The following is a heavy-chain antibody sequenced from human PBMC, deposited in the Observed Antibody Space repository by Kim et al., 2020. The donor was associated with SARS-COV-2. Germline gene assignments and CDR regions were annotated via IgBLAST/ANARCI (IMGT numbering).Heavy chain of an antibody. J-gene: IGHJ5*02. D-gene: IGHD3-3*01. Sequence: WGSLRLSCAASGVTFNNHGMSWVRQAPGKGLEWVSTITDSGGNTFYADSVKGRFTISRDNSKNTLFLQLNSLRVEDTAVYYCARGIYDTWGQGTLLIVSS. CDR1: GVTFNNHG. CDR3: ARGIYDT. V-gene: IGHV3-23*01. CDR2: ITDSGGNT.